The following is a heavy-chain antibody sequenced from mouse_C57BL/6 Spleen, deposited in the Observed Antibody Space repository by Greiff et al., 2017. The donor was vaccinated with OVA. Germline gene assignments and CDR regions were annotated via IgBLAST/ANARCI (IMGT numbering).Heavy chain of an antibody. D-gene: IGHD2-5*01. CDR3: ARGDSNYSWFAY. CDR1: GYTFTTYP. Sequence: VQRVASGAELVKPGASVKMSCKASGYTFTTYPIEWMKQNHGKSLEWIGNFHPYNDDTKYNEKFKGKATLTVEKSSSTVYLELSRLTSDDSAVYYCARGDSNYSWFAYWGQGTLVTVSA. CDR2: FHPYNDDT. J-gene: IGHJ3*01. V-gene: IGHV1-47*01.